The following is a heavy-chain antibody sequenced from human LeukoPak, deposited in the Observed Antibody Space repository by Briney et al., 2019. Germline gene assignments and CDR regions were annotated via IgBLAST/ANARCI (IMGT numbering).Heavy chain of an antibody. CDR2: ISYDGSNK. CDR3: AKDIEEWLVKGGGCFDY. D-gene: IGHD6-19*01. Sequence: GGSLRLSCAASGVTLSPYGMHWVRQAPGKGLEWVAVISYDGSNKYYADSVKGRFTISRDNSKNTLYLQMNSLRAEDTAVYYCAKDIEEWLVKGGGCFDYWGQGTLVTVSS. J-gene: IGHJ4*02. V-gene: IGHV3-30*18. CDR1: GVTLSPYG.